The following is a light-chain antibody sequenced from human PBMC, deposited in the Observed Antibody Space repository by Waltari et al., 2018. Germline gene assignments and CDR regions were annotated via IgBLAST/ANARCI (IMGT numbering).Light chain of an antibody. CDR3: QQSYSTPRT. CDR2: AAS. J-gene: IGKJ1*01. Sequence: DIQMTQCPSSLSASVGDRVTITCRASQSISSYLNWYQQKPGKAPKLLIYAASSLQSGVPSRFRGSGSGTDFTLTISSLQPEDFATYYCQQSYSTPRTFGQGTKVEIK. CDR1: QSISSY. V-gene: IGKV1-39*01.